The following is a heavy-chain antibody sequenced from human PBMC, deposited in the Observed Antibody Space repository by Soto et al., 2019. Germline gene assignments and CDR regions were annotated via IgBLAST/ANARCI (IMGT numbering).Heavy chain of an antibody. CDR2: VSGSGGRT. J-gene: IGHJ4*02. CDR1: GFTFSNYA. Sequence: EVQLLESGGGLAQPGGSLRLSCAASGFTFSNYAMSWVRQAPGKGLEWVSAVSGSGGRTYYADSVKGRFTISRDNSKNTLYLQRNSLRAEDTAVYYCAKEGGGWLQFGGYYFDCWGQGTLVTVSS. CDR3: AKEGGGWLQFGGYYFDC. D-gene: IGHD3-16*01. V-gene: IGHV3-23*01.